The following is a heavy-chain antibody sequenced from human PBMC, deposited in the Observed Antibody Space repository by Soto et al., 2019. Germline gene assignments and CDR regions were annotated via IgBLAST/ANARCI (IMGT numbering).Heavy chain of an antibody. CDR1: GGSFSGYY. V-gene: IGHV4-34*01. D-gene: IGHD2-21*02. CDR3: ARGGGYGGNSWWFDP. Sequence: QVQLQQWGAGLLKPSETLSLTCAVYGGSFSGYYWSWIRQPPGKGLEWIGEINHSGSTNYNPSLKSRVTISVDTSKIQFSLKLSSVTAADTAVYYCARGGGYGGNSWWFDPWGQGTLVTVSS. J-gene: IGHJ5*02. CDR2: INHSGST.